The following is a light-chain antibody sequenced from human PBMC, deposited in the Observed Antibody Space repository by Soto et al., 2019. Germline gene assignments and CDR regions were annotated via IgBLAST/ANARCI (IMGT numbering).Light chain of an antibody. V-gene: IGKV1-39*01. J-gene: IGKJ4*01. CDR1: QTISTY. CDR3: QQGYSIHALT. CDR2: DVS. Sequence: DIQMTQSPSSMSASVGDRVTIFCRASQTISTYFHWYQHQPGRDPRLLISDVSTLQSGVPGRFRGSGSDAEFSLTITYVQPEDFATYYCQQGYSIHALTFGGGTKVE.